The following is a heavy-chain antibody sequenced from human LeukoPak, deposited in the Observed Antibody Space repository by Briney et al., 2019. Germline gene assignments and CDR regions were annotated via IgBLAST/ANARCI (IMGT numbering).Heavy chain of an antibody. J-gene: IGHJ4*02. D-gene: IGHD3-22*01. CDR3: AARYYDSSGYLYFDF. CDR2: IVVGSGNT. CDR1: GFTFTSSA. Sequence: ASVTVSCKASGFTFTSSAVQWVRQARGQGLEWIGWIVVGSGNTNYAQKFQERVTITRDMSTSTAYMELSSLRSEDTAVYYCAARYYDSSGYLYFDFWGQGTLVTVSS. V-gene: IGHV1-58*01.